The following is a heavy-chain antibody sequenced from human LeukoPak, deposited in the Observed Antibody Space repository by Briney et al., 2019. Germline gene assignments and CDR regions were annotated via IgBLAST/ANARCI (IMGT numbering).Heavy chain of an antibody. CDR2: MYIGGNP. V-gene: IGHV3-66*02. CDR1: GFSVSSSY. J-gene: IGHJ4*02. CDR3: ARGYCYNGNCPFAFDS. Sequence: PGGSLRLSCAASGFSVSSSYMAWVRQAPGKGLEWGSIMYIGGNPFHADSVKGRFTISRDNSKNTLYLQMNSLTAEDTAVYYCARGYCYNGNCPFAFDSWGQGTLVTVSS. D-gene: IGHD2-8*01.